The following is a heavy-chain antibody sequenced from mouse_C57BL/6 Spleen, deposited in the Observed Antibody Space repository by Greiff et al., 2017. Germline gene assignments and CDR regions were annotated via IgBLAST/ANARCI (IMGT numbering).Heavy chain of an antibody. CDR1: GYTFTSYW. CDR3: ARHDYGSTSFDY. CDR2: IYPSDSET. D-gene: IGHD1-1*01. Sequence: QVQLQQPGAELVRPGSSVKLSCKASGYTFTSYWMDWVKQRPGQGLEWIGNIYPSDSETHYNQKFKDKAKLTVDKSSSTAYMQLSSLTSEDSAVYYCARHDYGSTSFDYWGQGTTLTVSA. J-gene: IGHJ2*01. V-gene: IGHV1-61*01.